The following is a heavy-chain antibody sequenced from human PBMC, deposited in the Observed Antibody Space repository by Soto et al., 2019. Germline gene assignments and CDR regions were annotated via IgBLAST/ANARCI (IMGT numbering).Heavy chain of an antibody. CDR2: LNAGNGNT. CDR3: ARVLIDCSGGSCYGNYYYYGMDV. Sequence: QVQLVQSGAEVKKPWASLKVSCKASGYTFTSYAMHWVRQAPGQRLEWMGWLNAGNGNTKYSQKFQGRVTITRDTSASTAYMELSSLRSEDTAVYDCARVLIDCSGGSCYGNYYYYGMDVWGQGTTVTVS. J-gene: IGHJ6*02. V-gene: IGHV1-3*01. CDR1: GYTFTSYA. D-gene: IGHD2-15*01.